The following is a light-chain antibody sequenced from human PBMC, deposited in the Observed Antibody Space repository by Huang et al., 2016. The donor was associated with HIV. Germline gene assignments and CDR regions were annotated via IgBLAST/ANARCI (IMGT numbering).Light chain of an antibody. CDR2: GAS. V-gene: IGKV3-15*01. Sequence: EIVMTQSPATLSVSPGERATLSCRASQSVGSSLAWYQQKPGQAPRLRIYGASTGATGFPARFSGSGSGTEFTLTISSLQSEDSAVYFCQQYESWPPGRLTFGGGTKVEIK. CDR1: QSVGSS. J-gene: IGKJ4*01. CDR3: QQYESWPPGRLT.